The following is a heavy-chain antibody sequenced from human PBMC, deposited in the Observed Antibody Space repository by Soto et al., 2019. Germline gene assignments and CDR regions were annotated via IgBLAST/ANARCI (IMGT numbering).Heavy chain of an antibody. CDR2: ISAYNGNT. Sequence: QVQLVQSGAEVKKPGASVKVSCKASGYTFTSYGISWVRQAPGQGLEWMGWISAYNGNTNYAQKLQGRVTMTTDTSKSKAYMERRSLRSDDRAVYYCTKDGPYSGSYKGFDYWGQGTLVTVSS. V-gene: IGHV1-18*01. CDR3: TKDGPYSGSYKGFDY. J-gene: IGHJ4*02. CDR1: GYTFTSYG. D-gene: IGHD1-26*01.